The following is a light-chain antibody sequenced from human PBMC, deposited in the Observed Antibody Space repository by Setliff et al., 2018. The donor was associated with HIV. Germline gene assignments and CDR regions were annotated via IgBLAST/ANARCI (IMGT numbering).Light chain of an antibody. J-gene: IGLJ1*01. CDR3: QVWDGSSDHYV. CDR1: NIGRKS. CDR2: SDN. Sequence: SYELTQPPSVSVAPGTTARITCGGNNIGRKSVHWYQQQPGQAPVLVIYSDNDRPSGIPERFSGSNPGNTATLTISRVEAGDEADYYCQVWDGSSDHYVFGTGTKVTVL. V-gene: IGLV3-21*04.